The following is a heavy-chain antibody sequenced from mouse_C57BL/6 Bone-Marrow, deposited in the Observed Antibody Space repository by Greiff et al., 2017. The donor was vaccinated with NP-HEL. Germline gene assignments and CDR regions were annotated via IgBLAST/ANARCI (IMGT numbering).Heavy chain of an antibody. Sequence: EVQVVESGGGLVQPGGSLSLSCAASGFTFTDYYMSWVRQPPGKALEWLGFIRNKANGYTTEYSASVKGRFTISRDNSQSILYLQMNARRAEDSATYYCARPFYYGSSHWYFDVWGTGTTVTVSS. CDR2: IRNKANGYTT. CDR3: ARPFYYGSSHWYFDV. D-gene: IGHD1-1*01. J-gene: IGHJ1*03. CDR1: GFTFTDYY. V-gene: IGHV7-3*01.